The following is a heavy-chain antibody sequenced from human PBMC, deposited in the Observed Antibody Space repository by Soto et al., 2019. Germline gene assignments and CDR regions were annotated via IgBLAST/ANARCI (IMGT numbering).Heavy chain of an antibody. Sequence: SETLSLTCTVFGGSISSGDYYWSWIRQPPGKGLEWIGDIYYSGSTYYNPSLKSRVTISVDTSKNQFSLKLSSVTAADTAVYYCVFFNDTATTEIYTLSLHERSSDL. CDR3: VFFNDTATTEIYTLSLHERSSDL. CDR2: IYYSGST. CDR1: GGSISSGDYY. V-gene: IGHV4-30-4*01. D-gene: IGHD4-17*01. J-gene: IGHJ2*01.